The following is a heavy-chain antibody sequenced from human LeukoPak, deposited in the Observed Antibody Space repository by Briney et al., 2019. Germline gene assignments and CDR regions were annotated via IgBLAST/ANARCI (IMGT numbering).Heavy chain of an antibody. D-gene: IGHD3-22*01. V-gene: IGHV1-46*01. J-gene: IGHJ4*02. Sequence: ASVKVSCKASGYTFTSYYMHWVRQAPGQGLEWMGIINPSGGSTSYAQKFQGRVTMTRDTSTSTVYMELSSLRSEDTAVYYCARIGPRSNDSSGYFDYWGQGTLVTVSS. CDR3: ARIGPRSNDSSGYFDY. CDR2: INPSGGST. CDR1: GYTFTSYY.